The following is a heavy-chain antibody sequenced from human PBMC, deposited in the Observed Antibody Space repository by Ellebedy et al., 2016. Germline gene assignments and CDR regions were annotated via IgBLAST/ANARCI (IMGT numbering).Heavy chain of an antibody. CDR2: IYYSGST. V-gene: IGHV4-59*12. Sequence: SEALSLTXTVSGGSISSYYWSWIRQPPGKGLEWIGYIYYSGSTNYNPSLKSRVTISVDTSKNQFSLKLGSVTAADTAVYYCARDRAAIYYYYGMDVWGQGTTVTVSS. CDR3: ARDRAAIYYYYGMDV. J-gene: IGHJ6*02. CDR1: GGSISSYY. D-gene: IGHD2-2*01.